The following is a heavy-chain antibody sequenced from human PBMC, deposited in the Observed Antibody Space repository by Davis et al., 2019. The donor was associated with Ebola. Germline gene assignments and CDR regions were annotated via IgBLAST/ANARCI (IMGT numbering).Heavy chain of an antibody. J-gene: IGHJ6*02. CDR1: GFTFSSYW. CDR3: AKDIQKWLTYYAMDV. Sequence: GESLKISCAASGFTFSSYWMSWVRQAPGKGLEWVANIKQDGSEKYYVDSVKGRFTISRDNSKNFLYLQMNSLRTEDTALYYCAKDIQKWLTYYAMDVWGQGTTVTVSS. D-gene: IGHD6-19*01. CDR2: IKQDGSEK. V-gene: IGHV3-7*03.